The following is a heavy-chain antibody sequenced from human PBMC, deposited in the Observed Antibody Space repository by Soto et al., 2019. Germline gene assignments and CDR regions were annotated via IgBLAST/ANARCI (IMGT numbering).Heavy chain of an antibody. V-gene: IGHV1-8*01. Sequence: QVQLVQSGAEVQKPGASVKVSCKASGYTFTSYDINWVRQATGQALEWMGWRNPNSGNTGYAQKFQGRVTMTRNTSLITAYMELSSLRSEDTAVYYCARGRQHYDSSGYYYEPFDYWGQGTLVTASS. CDR2: RNPNSGNT. J-gene: IGHJ4*02. D-gene: IGHD3-22*01. CDR3: ARGRQHYDSSGYYYEPFDY. CDR1: GYTFTSYD.